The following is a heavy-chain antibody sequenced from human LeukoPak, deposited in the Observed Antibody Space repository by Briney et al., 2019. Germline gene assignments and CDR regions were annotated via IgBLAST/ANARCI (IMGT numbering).Heavy chain of an antibody. J-gene: IGHJ1*01. V-gene: IGHV4-59*12. CDR2: IYYSGST. CDR3: AREDPYYGYH. Sequence: PSETLSLTCTVSGGSISSYYWSWIRQPPGKGLEWIGYIYYSGSTYYNPSLKSRVTISVDTSKNQFSLKLSSVTAADTAVYYCAREDPYYGYHWGQGTLVTVSS. CDR1: GGSISSYY. D-gene: IGHD3-10*01.